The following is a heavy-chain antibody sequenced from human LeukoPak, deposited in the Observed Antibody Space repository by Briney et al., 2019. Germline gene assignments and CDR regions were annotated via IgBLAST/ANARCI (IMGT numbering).Heavy chain of an antibody. Sequence: PSETLSLTCAVYGGSFSGYYWSWIRQPPGKGLEWIGEINHSGSTNYNPSLKSRVTISVDTSKNQFSLKLSSVTAADTAVYYCARALDSSSSYWFDPWGQGTLVTVSS. CDR1: GGSFSGYY. D-gene: IGHD6-6*01. CDR3: ARALDSSSSYWFDP. CDR2: INHSGST. V-gene: IGHV4-34*01. J-gene: IGHJ5*02.